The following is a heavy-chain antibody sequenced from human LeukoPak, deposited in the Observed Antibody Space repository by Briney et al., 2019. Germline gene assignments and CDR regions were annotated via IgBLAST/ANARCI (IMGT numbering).Heavy chain of an antibody. D-gene: IGHD6-13*01. J-gene: IGHJ4*02. V-gene: IGHV3-21*06. CDR3: ARSYSSSWGIDY. Sequence: PGGSLRLSCAASGFTFSSYGMHWVRQAPGKGLEWVSSISSSSSYIYYADSVKGRFTISRDNAKNSLYLQMNSLRAEDTAVYYCARSYSSSWGIDYWGQGTLVTVSS. CDR2: ISSSSSYI. CDR1: GFTFSSYG.